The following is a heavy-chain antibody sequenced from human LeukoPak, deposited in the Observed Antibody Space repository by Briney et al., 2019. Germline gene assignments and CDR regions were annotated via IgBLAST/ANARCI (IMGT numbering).Heavy chain of an antibody. Sequence: GGSLRLSCAASGFTFSDYYMSWIRQAPGKGLEWVSYISSSGSTIYYADSAKGRFTISRYNANNSLYLQMNSLRPENPPVYYCARDELVRLWELSKDQNAVDIWGQGTMVTVSS. D-gene: IGHD3-16*02. CDR2: ISSSGSTI. J-gene: IGHJ3*02. CDR1: GFTFSDYY. CDR3: ARDELVRLWELSKDQNAVDI. V-gene: IGHV3-11*01.